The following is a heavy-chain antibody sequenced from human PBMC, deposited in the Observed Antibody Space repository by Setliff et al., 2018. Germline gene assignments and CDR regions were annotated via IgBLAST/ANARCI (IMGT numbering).Heavy chain of an antibody. CDR2: ISPDNKKI. Sequence: GSLRLSCEASGFSFSDSFMSWIRQAPGRGLEWIAYISPDNKKIYHADSVKGRFTISRDNSKNTLYLQMSSLRPEDTAVHYCARDQPGPYYNFWSGVPEPWGQGTLVTVSS. J-gene: IGHJ4*02. CDR3: ARDQPGPYYNFWSGVPEP. D-gene: IGHD3-3*01. CDR1: GFSFSDSF. V-gene: IGHV3-11*04.